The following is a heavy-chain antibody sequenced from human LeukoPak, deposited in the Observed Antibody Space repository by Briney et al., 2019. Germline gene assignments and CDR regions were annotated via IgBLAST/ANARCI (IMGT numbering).Heavy chain of an antibody. CDR3: AKGIAARAYFDY. V-gene: IGHV3-23*01. CDR1: GFAFSSYA. D-gene: IGHD6-6*01. J-gene: IGHJ4*02. CDR2: TSGSGGST. Sequence: GGSLRLSCAASGFAFSSYAMSWVRQAPGKGLEWVSATSGSGGSTYYADSVKGRFTISRDNSKNTLYLQMNSLRAEDTAVYYCAKGIAARAYFDYWGQGTLVTVSS.